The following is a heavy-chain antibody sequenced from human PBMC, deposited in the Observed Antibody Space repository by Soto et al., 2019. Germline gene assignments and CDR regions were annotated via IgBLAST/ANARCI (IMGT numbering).Heavy chain of an antibody. V-gene: IGHV3-23*01. CDR3: AKGGFWVHYGMDV. CDR2: ISRSGDYT. D-gene: IGHD7-27*01. J-gene: IGHJ6*02. Sequence: EVQLLESGGGLVQPGGSLRLSCAASGSSFSAYAMNWVRQAPGKGLEWVSAISRSGDYTFYSDSVKGRFTISRDNSRNTVYMEMNSPRAEDTAVYYCAKGGFWVHYGMDVWGQGTTVSVSS. CDR1: GSSFSAYA.